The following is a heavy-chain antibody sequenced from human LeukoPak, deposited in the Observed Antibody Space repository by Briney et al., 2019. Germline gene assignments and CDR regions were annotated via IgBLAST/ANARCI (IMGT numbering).Heavy chain of an antibody. D-gene: IGHD5-12*01. J-gene: IGHJ4*02. CDR3: ARLEMATRDFDY. CDR2: INHSGST. Sequence: PSETLSLTCAVYGGSFSGYYWSWIRQPPGKGLEWIGEINHSGSTNYNQSLKSRVTISVDTSKNQFSLKLSSVTAADTAVYYCARLEMATRDFDYWGQGTLVTVSS. V-gene: IGHV4-34*01. CDR1: GGSFSGYY.